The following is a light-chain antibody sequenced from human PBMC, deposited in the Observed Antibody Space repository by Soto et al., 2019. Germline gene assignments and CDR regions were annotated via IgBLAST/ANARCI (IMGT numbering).Light chain of an antibody. Sequence: QSVLTQSPSASGSPGQSVTIPCTGTSNDVGGYNSVSWYQQHPGKAPKVMIYDVSKRPSGVPDRFSGSKSGNTASLTVSALQAEDEADYYCSSYTGPNLLVFGTGTKVTVL. CDR2: DVS. CDR3: SSYTGPNLLV. CDR1: SNDVGGYNS. V-gene: IGLV2-8*01. J-gene: IGLJ1*01.